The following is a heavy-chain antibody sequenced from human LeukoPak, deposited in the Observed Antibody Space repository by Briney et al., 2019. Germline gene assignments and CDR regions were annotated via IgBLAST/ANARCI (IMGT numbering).Heavy chain of an antibody. Sequence: GGSLRLSCAASGFTFSSYVMNWVRQAPGRGLEWVSVISGGGTSTYYADSVKGRFTISRDNSKNTLYLQMNSLRAEDTAVYYCAKGPGIVVIPANYFNYWGQGTLVTVSS. CDR1: GFTFSSYV. J-gene: IGHJ4*02. CDR2: ISGGGTST. D-gene: IGHD2-15*01. CDR3: AKGPGIVVIPANYFNY. V-gene: IGHV3-23*01.